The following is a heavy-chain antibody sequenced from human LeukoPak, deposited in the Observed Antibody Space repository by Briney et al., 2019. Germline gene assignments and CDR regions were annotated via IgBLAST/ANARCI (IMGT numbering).Heavy chain of an antibody. CDR2: LFYSGTT. CDR1: GDSFSTTNYY. D-gene: IGHD5-18*01. J-gene: IGHJ4*02. CDR3: ARDSYGYSYGYPDAQGFDY. V-gene: IGHV4-39*07. Sequence: SETLSLTCTVSGDSFSTTNYYWGWIRQPPGKGLEWIGTLFYSGTTYYNPSLKSRVTMSVDTSKNQFSLKLSSVTAADTAVYYCARDSYGYSYGYPDAQGFDYWGQGTLVTVSS.